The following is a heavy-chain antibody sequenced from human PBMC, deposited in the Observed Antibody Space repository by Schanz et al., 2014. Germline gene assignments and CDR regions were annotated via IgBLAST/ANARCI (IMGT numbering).Heavy chain of an antibody. V-gene: IGHV3-23*04. CDR1: GLTFTSAW. Sequence: EVHLVESGGGLVQPGGSLRLSCATSGLTFTSAWMSWVRQAPGMGLEWVSAISGRDGSTYYADSVRGRFTISRDNSKNTLYLQMNSLRAEDTAVYYCANNWNLDYWGQGTLVTVSS. J-gene: IGHJ4*02. CDR3: ANNWNLDY. CDR2: ISGRDGST. D-gene: IGHD1-20*01.